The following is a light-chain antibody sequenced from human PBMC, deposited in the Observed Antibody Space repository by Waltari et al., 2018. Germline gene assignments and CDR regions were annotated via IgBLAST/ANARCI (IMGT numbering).Light chain of an antibody. Sequence: DIHLTQSPSFLSASVGDRVTITCRASQDISSNLAWYQQKPGKAPKLLIYRASTLQSGVPSRFSGSESGTEFTLTISSLQSEDFATYSCLQLNSYPRTFGQVTKVEVK. CDR2: RAS. J-gene: IGKJ1*01. V-gene: IGKV1-9*01. CDR1: QDISSN. CDR3: LQLNSYPRT.